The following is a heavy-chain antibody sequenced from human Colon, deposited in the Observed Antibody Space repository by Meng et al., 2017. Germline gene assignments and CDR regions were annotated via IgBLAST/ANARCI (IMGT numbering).Heavy chain of an antibody. D-gene: IGHD2-2*02. CDR3: ARGRYRSTH. Sequence: VQLWESGGGSVNPGGSLRLSCAASGFTFSDYYMTWIRQAPGKGLEWLSYISGSGSSVYYADSVKGRITISRDNAKNSLYLQMNSLRAEDTAVYYCARGRYRSTHWGQGTLVTVSS. V-gene: IGHV3-11*01. CDR2: ISGSGSSV. CDR1: GFTFSDYY. J-gene: IGHJ4*02.